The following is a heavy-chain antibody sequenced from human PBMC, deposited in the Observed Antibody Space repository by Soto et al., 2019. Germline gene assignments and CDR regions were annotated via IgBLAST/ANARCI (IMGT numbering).Heavy chain of an antibody. CDR2: IIPILGIA. D-gene: IGHD2-2*01. V-gene: IGHV1-69*02. Sequence: SVKVSCKASGGTFSSYTISWVRQAPGQGLEWMGRIIPILGIANYAQKFQGRVTITADKSTSTAYMELSSLRSEDTAVYYCASGDDVVVPAAMVGGLDYWGQGTLVTVSS. J-gene: IGHJ4*02. CDR1: GGTFSSYT. CDR3: ASGDDVVVPAAMVGGLDY.